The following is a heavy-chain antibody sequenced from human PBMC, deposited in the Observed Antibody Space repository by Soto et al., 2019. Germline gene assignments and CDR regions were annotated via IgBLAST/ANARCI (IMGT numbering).Heavy chain of an antibody. CDR1: GGSIDSTAYS. J-gene: IGHJ4*02. CDR3: ARIHWSQSSLDY. Sequence: SETLSLTCAVSGGSIDSTAYSLSWIRQPPGKGLEWIGYVSHRGTAYSIPSLNGRLTLSMDSSQTQFSLKLTSVTAADSAVCYCARIHWSQSSLDYWGRGILVTVSS. V-gene: IGHV4-30-2*01. CDR2: VSHRGTA. D-gene: IGHD6-19*01.